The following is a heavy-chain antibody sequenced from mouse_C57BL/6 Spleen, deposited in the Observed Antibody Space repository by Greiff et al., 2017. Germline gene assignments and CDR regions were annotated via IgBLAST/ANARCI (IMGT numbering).Heavy chain of an antibody. V-gene: IGHV1-18*01. CDR3: ARLSNYNYAMDY. Sequence: EVQLQQSGPELVKPGASVKIPCKASGYTFTDYNMDWVKQSHGKSLEWIGDINPNNGGTIYNQKFKGKATLTVDKSSSTAYMELRSLTSEDTAVYYCARLSNYNYAMDYWGQGTSVTVSS. CDR1: GYTFTDYN. D-gene: IGHD2-5*01. J-gene: IGHJ4*01. CDR2: INPNNGGT.